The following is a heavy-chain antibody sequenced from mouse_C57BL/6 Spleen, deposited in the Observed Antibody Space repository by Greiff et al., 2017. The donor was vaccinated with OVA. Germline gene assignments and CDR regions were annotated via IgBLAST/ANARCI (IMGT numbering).Heavy chain of an antibody. Sequence: EVQLVESGGGLVKPGGSLKLSCAASGFTFSSYAMSWVRQTPEKRLEWVATISDGGSYTYYPDNVKGRFTISRDNAKNNLYLQMSHLKSEDTAMYYCARDRGGLLDYWGQGTTLTVSS. CDR1: GFTFSSYA. D-gene: IGHD2-13*01. J-gene: IGHJ2*01. V-gene: IGHV5-4*01. CDR3: ARDRGGLLDY. CDR2: ISDGGSYT.